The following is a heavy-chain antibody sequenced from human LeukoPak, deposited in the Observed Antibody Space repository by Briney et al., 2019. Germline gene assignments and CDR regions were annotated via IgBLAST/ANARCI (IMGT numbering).Heavy chain of an antibody. J-gene: IGHJ4*02. CDR1: EFSVGSNY. Sequence: GGSLRLSCAASEFSVGSNYMTWVRQAPGEGLEWVSSISYSGGSTYSADSVKGRFTISRDNSKNTLYLQMNSLRAEDTAVYFCAKDSSGIYPSSFGYWGQGTLVTVSS. CDR3: AKDSSGIYPSSFGY. CDR2: ISYSGGST. V-gene: IGHV3-23*01. D-gene: IGHD3-10*01.